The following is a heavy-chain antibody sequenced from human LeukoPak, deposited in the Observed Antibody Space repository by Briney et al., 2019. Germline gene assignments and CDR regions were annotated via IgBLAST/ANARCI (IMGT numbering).Heavy chain of an antibody. CDR1: AGSISSRAYY. Sequence: SETLSFTSTVSAGSISSRAYYWSWIRQHPGKGPEWIGYIYYSGSTYYNPSLKSRVIISLNTSKTQFSLKLSSVTAADTAVYYCARADGTNYYFDSWGQGTVVTVSP. D-gene: IGHD5-24*01. J-gene: IGHJ4*02. V-gene: IGHV4-31*03. CDR3: ARADGTNYYFDS. CDR2: IYYSGST.